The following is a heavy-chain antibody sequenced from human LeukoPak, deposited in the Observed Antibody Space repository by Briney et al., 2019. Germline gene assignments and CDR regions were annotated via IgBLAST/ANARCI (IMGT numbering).Heavy chain of an antibody. CDR3: AKGRDGYTPDDAFDI. V-gene: IGHV1-2*02. Sequence: ASVKVSCKASGYTFTGYYMHWVRQAPGQELEWMGWINPNSGGTNYAQKFQGRVTMTRDTSISTAYMELSRLRSDDTAVYYCAKGRDGYTPDDAFDIWGQGTMVTVSS. J-gene: IGHJ3*02. D-gene: IGHD5-24*01. CDR1: GYTFTGYY. CDR2: INPNSGGT.